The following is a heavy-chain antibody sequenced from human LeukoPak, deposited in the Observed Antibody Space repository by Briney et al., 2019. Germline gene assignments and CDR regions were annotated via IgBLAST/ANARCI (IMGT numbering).Heavy chain of an antibody. CDR2: ISGSGGST. V-gene: IGHV3-23*01. D-gene: IGHD3-22*01. CDR1: GFTFSSYA. CDR3: ARDYYDSSGYYYFDY. J-gene: IGHJ4*02. Sequence: GGSLRLSCAASGFTFSSYAMSWVRQAPGKGLEWVSAISGSGGSTYYADSVKGRFTISRDNSKNTLYLQMNSLRAEDTAVYYCARDYYDSSGYYYFDYWGQGTLVTVCS.